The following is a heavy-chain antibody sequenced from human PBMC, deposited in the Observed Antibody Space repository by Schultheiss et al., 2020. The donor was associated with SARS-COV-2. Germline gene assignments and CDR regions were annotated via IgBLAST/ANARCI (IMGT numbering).Heavy chain of an antibody. D-gene: IGHD1-26*01. V-gene: IGHV3-30-3*01. J-gene: IGHJ6*02. CDR2: ISYDGSNK. Sequence: GGSLRLSCAASGFTFSSYAMHWVRQAPGKGLEWVAVISYDGSNKYYADSAKGRFTISRDNSKNTLYLQMNSLRAEDTAVYYCARGWWELLAFGDYYYYYGMDVWGQGTTVTVSS. CDR3: ARGWWELLAFGDYYYYYGMDV. CDR1: GFTFSSYA.